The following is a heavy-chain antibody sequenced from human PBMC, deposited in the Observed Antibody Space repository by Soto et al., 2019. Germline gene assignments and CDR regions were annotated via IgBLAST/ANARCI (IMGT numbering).Heavy chain of an antibody. CDR2: INHSGST. D-gene: IGHD6-19*01. Sequence: QVQLQPWGAGLLKPSETLSLTCAVYGGSFSGYYWSWIRQPPGKGLEWIGEINHSGSTNYNPSLKSRVTITVDTSTNPFSLTLSSVTAADTAVYYWARGPRAVAARRGWFDPWGQGTLVTVSS. CDR1: GGSFSGYY. V-gene: IGHV4-34*01. J-gene: IGHJ5*02. CDR3: ARGPRAVAARRGWFDP.